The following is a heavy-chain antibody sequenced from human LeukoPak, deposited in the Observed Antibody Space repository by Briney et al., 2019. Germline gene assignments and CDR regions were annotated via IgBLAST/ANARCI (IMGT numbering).Heavy chain of an antibody. CDR3: AKDMSPRYKLGATVAGGNCFDY. J-gene: IGHJ4*02. CDR2: IWYDGSNK. V-gene: IGHV3-33*06. D-gene: IGHD1-26*01. CDR1: GFTYSSYG. Sequence: PGGSMRLSCAVSGFTYSSYGMHWVRQAPGKGLEWVAVIWYDGSNKYYADSVKGRFTISRDNSKNTLYLQMNSLRAEDTAVYYCAKDMSPRYKLGATVAGGNCFDYWGQGTLVTVSS.